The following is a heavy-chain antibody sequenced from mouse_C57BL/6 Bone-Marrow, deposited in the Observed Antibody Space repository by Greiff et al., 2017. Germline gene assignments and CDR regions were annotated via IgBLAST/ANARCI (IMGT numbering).Heavy chain of an antibody. Sequence: DVQLVESGGDLVKPGGSLKLSCAASGFTFSSYGMSWVRQTPDKRLAWVATISSGGSYTYYPDSVKGRFTISRDNAKNTLYLQMSSLKSEDTAMYYCAIHGRYGSSYDVDYWGQGTTLTVSS. CDR3: AIHGRYGSSYDVDY. D-gene: IGHD1-1*01. J-gene: IGHJ2*01. V-gene: IGHV5-6*01. CDR2: ISSGGSYT. CDR1: GFTFSSYG.